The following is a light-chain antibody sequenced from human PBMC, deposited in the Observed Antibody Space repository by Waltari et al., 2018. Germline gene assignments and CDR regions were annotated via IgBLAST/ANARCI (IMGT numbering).Light chain of an antibody. CDR2: AAS. J-gene: IGKJ5*01. CDR3: QEGYDTIT. V-gene: IGKV1-39*01. CDR1: QSISRY. Sequence: DIQMTQSPSSLSASVGDRVTITCRASQSISRYLNWYQQKPGKAPELLIFAASTLQSGVPSRFRGSGSGTEFTLTISSLQPEDYGTYYCQEGYDTITFGQGTRLEIK.